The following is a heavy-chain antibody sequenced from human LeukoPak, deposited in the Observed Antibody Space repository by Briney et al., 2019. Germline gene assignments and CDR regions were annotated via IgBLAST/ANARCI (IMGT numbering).Heavy chain of an antibody. CDR2: IYTSGST. CDR3: ARVGNWNYVYFDY. Sequence: EPSETLSLTCTVSGGSISSGSYYWSWIRQPAGKGLEWIGRIYTSGSTNYNPSLKSRVTISVDTSKNQFSLKLSSVTAADTAVYYCARVGNWNYVYFDYWGQGTLVTVSS. D-gene: IGHD1-7*01. V-gene: IGHV4-61*02. CDR1: GGSISSGSYY. J-gene: IGHJ4*02.